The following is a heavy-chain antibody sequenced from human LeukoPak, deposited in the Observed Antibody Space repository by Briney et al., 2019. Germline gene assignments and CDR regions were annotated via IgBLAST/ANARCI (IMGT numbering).Heavy chain of an antibody. J-gene: IGHJ4*02. D-gene: IGHD2-15*01. CDR2: ISSSGSTI. Sequence: TGGSLRLSCAASGFTFSDYYMSWIRQAPGKGLEWVSYISSSGSTIYYADSVKGRFTISRDNAKNSLYLQMNSLRAEDTAVYYCARDRGYCSGGSCYGDSYFDYWGQGTLVTVSS. CDR3: ARDRGYCSGGSCYGDSYFDY. V-gene: IGHV3-11*01. CDR1: GFTFSDYY.